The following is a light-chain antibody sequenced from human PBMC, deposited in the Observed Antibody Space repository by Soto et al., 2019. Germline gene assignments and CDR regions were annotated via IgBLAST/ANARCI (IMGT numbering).Light chain of an antibody. CDR3: CSYAGTDNFYF. CDR2: EVT. Sequence: QSVLTQPPSASGSPGQSVTISCTGTSSDVGGYNYVSWYQQHPGKAPKLMIYEVTKRPPGVPDRFSGSKSASTPSLTVSGLQAEDEADYYCCSYAGTDNFYFFGTGTKDTVL. CDR1: SSDVGGYNY. J-gene: IGLJ1*01. V-gene: IGLV2-8*01.